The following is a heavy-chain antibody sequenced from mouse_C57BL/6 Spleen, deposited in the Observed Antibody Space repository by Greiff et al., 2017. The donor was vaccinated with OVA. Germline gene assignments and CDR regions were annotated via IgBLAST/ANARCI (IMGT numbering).Heavy chain of an antibody. V-gene: IGHV1-80*01. J-gene: IGHJ4*01. D-gene: IGHD3-3*01. CDR2: IYPGDGDT. CDR3: ARKGDEGAMDY. Sequence: QVQLKQSGAELVKPGASVKISCKASGYAFSSYWMNWVKQRPGKGLEWIGQIYPGDGDTNYNGKFKGKATLTADKSSSTAYMQLSSLTSEDSAVYFCARKGDEGAMDYWGQGTSVTVSS. CDR1: GYAFSSYW.